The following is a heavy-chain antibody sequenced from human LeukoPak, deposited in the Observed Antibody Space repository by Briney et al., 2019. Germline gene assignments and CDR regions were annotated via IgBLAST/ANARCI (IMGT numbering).Heavy chain of an antibody. CDR2: IYPGESDT. D-gene: IGHD3-22*01. Sequence: GESLKISCKGSGYRFTSYWIGWVRQMPGKGLEWMGIIYPGESDTRYSPSFQGQVTISADKSISTAYLQWNSLKASDTAMYYCARRWGNYDDSSGPFDPWGQGTLVTVSS. J-gene: IGHJ5*02. CDR1: GYRFTSYW. CDR3: ARRWGNYDDSSGPFDP. V-gene: IGHV5-51*01.